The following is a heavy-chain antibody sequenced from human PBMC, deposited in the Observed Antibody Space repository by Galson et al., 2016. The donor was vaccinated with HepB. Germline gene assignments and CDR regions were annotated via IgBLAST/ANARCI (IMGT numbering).Heavy chain of an antibody. Sequence: SLRLSCAASGFTVSNNFMTWVRQAPGKGLEWVGRTRNKAHSYTTEYAASVKGRFTIPRDDSKNSLYLQMNSLKTEDTAVYYCARVVRFLEWLSPYYYYYMDVWGKGTTVTVSS. CDR3: ARVVRFLEWLSPYYYYYMDV. D-gene: IGHD3-3*01. J-gene: IGHJ6*03. V-gene: IGHV3-72*01. CDR1: GFTVSNNF. CDR2: TRNKAHSYTT.